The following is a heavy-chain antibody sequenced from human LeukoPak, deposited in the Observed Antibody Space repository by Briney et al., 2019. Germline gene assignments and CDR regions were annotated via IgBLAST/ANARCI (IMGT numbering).Heavy chain of an antibody. D-gene: IGHD3-3*01. V-gene: IGHV3-30*03. CDR1: GFTFSSYG. CDR2: ISYDGSEK. CDR3: ARETHYDFWSGSSFDP. J-gene: IGHJ5*02. Sequence: GRSLRLSCAASGFTFSSYGMHWVRQAPGKGLEWVAVISYDGSEKYYVDSVKGRFTISRDNAKNSLYLQMNSLRAEDTAVYYCARETHYDFWSGSSFDPWGQGTLVTVSS.